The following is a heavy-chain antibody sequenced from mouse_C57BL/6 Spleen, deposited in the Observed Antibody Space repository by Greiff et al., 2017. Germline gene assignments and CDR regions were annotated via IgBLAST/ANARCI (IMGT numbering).Heavy chain of an antibody. D-gene: IGHD2-10*02. V-gene: IGHV1-69*01. CDR2: IDPSDSYT. CDR3: ARSIAHYFDY. Sequence: QVHVKQPGAELVMPGASVKLSCKASGYTFTSYWMHWVKQRPGQGLEWIGEIDPSDSYTNYNQKFKGKSTLTVDKSSSTAYMQLSSLTSEDSAVYYCARSIAHYFDYWGKGTTLTVSS. J-gene: IGHJ2*01. CDR1: GYTFTSYW.